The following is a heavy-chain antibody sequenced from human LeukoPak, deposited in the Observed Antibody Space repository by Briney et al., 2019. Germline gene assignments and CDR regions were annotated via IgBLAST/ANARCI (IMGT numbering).Heavy chain of an antibody. CDR2: INHSGST. CDR3: ARGSRYYDFWSGAGTYYMDV. Sequence: SETLSLTCAVCGGSFSGYYWSWIRQPPGKGLEWIGEINHSGSTNYNPSLKSRVTISVDTSKNQFSLKLSSVTAADTAVYYCARGSRYYDFWSGAGTYYMDVWGKGTTVTVSS. D-gene: IGHD3-3*01. J-gene: IGHJ6*03. V-gene: IGHV4-34*01. CDR1: GGSFSGYY.